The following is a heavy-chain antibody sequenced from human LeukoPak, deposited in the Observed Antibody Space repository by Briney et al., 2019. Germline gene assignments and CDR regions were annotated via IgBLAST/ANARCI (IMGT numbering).Heavy chain of an antibody. CDR3: ARWEASDYGDYFDY. CDR1: GFTFSSYG. CDR2: ISYDGSNK. D-gene: IGHD4-17*01. Sequence: GGSLRLSCAASGFTFSSYGMHWVRQAPGKGLEWVAVISYDGSNKYYADSVKGRFTISRDNSKNTLYLQMNSLRAEDTAVYYCARWEASDYGDYFDYWGQGTLVTVSS. V-gene: IGHV3-30*03. J-gene: IGHJ4*02.